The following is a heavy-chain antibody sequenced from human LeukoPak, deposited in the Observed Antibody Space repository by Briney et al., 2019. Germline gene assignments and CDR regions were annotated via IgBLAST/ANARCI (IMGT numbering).Heavy chain of an antibody. CDR2: IKQDGSEK. V-gene: IGHV3-7*01. CDR3: ASVGY. CDR1: GFTFSSYW. Sequence: GGSLRLSCVASGFTFSSYWMSWVRQAPGKGLEWVANIKQDGSEKYYVDSVKGRFTISRDNAKNSLYLQMNSLRAEDTAVYYCASVGYWGQGTLVTVSS. J-gene: IGHJ4*02. D-gene: IGHD1-26*01.